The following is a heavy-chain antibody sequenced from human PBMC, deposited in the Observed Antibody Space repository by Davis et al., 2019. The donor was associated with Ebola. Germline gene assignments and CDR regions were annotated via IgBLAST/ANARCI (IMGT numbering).Heavy chain of an antibody. CDR2: IYYSGST. Sequence: MPSETLSLTCTVSGGSISSGGFYWTWVRQYPGKGLEWIGYIYYSGSTDYNPSLKSRVSISLDTSKNQFSLKLSSVTAADTAVYYCARVAKYQLLRLDYWGQGTPVTVSS. V-gene: IGHV4-31*03. CDR3: ARVAKYQLLRLDY. D-gene: IGHD2-2*01. CDR1: GGSISSGGFY. J-gene: IGHJ4*02.